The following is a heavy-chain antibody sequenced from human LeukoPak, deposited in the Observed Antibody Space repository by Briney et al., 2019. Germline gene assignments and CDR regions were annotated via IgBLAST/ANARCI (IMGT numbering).Heavy chain of an antibody. CDR1: GGTFSSYA. Sequence: ASVKVSCKASGGTFSSYAISWVRQAPGQGLEWMGGIIPIFGTPNYAQRFHGRATITADKSTSTAYMELSSLRSEDTAIYYCARTMYYLDSSDYPYFDYWGQGTLVTVSS. CDR3: ARTMYYLDSSDYPYFDY. J-gene: IGHJ4*02. D-gene: IGHD3-22*01. V-gene: IGHV1-69*06. CDR2: IIPIFGTP.